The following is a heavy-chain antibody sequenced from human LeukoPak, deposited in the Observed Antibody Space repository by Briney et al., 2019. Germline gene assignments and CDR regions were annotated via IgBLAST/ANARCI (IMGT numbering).Heavy chain of an antibody. J-gene: IGHJ4*02. V-gene: IGHV1-46*01. CDR2: INPSGGST. D-gene: IGHD6-19*01. CDR1: GYTFTSYY. CDR3: ARVGGIQWLVGEVDY. Sequence: GASVKVSCKASGYTFTSYYMHWVRQAPGQGLEWMGIINPSGGSTSYAQKFQGRVTMTRDTSTSTVYMELSSLRSEDTAVYYCARVGGIQWLVGEVDYWGQGTLVTVSS.